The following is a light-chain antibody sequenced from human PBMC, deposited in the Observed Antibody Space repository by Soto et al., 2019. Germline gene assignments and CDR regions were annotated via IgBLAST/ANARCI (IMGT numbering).Light chain of an antibody. Sequence: EIVLTQSPATLYLSPGERATLSCRASQSVRNYLAWYQQKPGQAPRLLIYDASNRATGIPGRFSGSGSGTDFTLTISSLEPEDFAVYYCQQRSNWPWTFGQGTKVEI. V-gene: IGKV3-11*01. J-gene: IGKJ1*01. CDR1: QSVRNY. CDR2: DAS. CDR3: QQRSNWPWT.